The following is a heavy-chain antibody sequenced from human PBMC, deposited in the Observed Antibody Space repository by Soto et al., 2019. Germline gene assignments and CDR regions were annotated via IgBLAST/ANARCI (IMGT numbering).Heavy chain of an antibody. V-gene: IGHV3-74*01. D-gene: IGHD3-10*01. CDR2: IKTDGTST. CDR1: GFTCSRHW. J-gene: IGHJ3*02. Sequence: EVQLVESGGGLVQPGGSLTLSCAASGFTCSRHWMHWVRQAPGKGLVWVSRIKTDGTSTSYADSVKGRFTISRDNAKNTLGLQMNSLTAEDTAVYYCARDMRAVPWYGGVSSAFDIWGQGTVVTVSS. CDR3: ARDMRAVPWYGGVSSAFDI.